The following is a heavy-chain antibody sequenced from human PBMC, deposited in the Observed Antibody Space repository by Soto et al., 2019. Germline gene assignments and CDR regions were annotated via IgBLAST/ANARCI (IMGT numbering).Heavy chain of an antibody. CDR2: IFYTGTS. V-gene: IGHV4-39*02. D-gene: IGHD2-2*01. J-gene: IGHJ5*02. CDR3: ARLVVVAPVANA. Sequence: SETLSLTCSVSGGSISYNSYYWGWIRQPPGKGLEWVGGIFYTGTSYYSPSLKDRVTISVDTSKNSFSLNLTSVTAADTAVYFCARLVVVAPVANAWGQGTLVTVSS. CDR1: GGSISYNSYY.